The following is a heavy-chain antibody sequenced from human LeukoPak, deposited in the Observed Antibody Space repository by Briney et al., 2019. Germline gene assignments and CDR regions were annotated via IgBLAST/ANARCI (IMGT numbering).Heavy chain of an antibody. V-gene: IGHV1-2*06. Sequence: ASVKVSCKASGYTFTGYYMHWVRQAPGQGLEWMGRINPNSRGTNYAQKFQGRVTMTRDTSISTAYMELSRLRSDDTAVYYCARGVYISSWYYFDYWGQGTLVTVSS. J-gene: IGHJ4*02. CDR1: GYTFTGYY. CDR2: INPNSRGT. D-gene: IGHD6-13*01. CDR3: ARGVYISSWYYFDY.